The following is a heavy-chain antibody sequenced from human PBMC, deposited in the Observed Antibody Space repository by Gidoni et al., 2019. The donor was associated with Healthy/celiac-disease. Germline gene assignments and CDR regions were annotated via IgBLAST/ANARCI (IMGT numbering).Heavy chain of an antibody. J-gene: IGHJ4*02. CDR3: AREGGIAARPEPFDY. D-gene: IGHD6-6*01. Sequence: HVQPVEPAVGVVQPGRSLRLSCAASGFPFSSYAMHWVRQAPGKGLEWVAVISYDGSNKYYADSVKGRFTISKDNSKNTLYLQMNSLSTEDTAVYYCAREGGIAARPEPFDYWGQGTLVTVSS. CDR1: GFPFSSYA. CDR2: ISYDGSNK. V-gene: IGHV3-30-3*01.